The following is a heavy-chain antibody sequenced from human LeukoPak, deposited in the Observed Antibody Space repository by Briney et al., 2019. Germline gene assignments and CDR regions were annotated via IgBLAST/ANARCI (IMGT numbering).Heavy chain of an antibody. CDR3: AREREGITMIVVDRGMDV. D-gene: IGHD3-22*01. CDR2: IYSGGST. J-gene: IGHJ6*02. Sequence: GGSLRLSCAASGFTVSSNYMSWVRQAPGKGLEWVSVIYSGGSTYYADSVKGRFTISRDNSKNTLYLQMNSLRAEDTAVYYCAREREGITMIVVDRGMDVWGQGTTVTVSS. CDR1: GFTVSSNY. V-gene: IGHV3-66*01.